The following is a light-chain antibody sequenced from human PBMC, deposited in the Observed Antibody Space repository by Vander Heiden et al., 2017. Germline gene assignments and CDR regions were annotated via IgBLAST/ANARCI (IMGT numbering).Light chain of an antibody. J-gene: IGLJ3*02. CDR1: SLWGKY. CDR3: QTSDGSTVV. V-gene: IGLV3-1*01. CDR2: QDD. Sequence: SYELTQPPSVSVSPAQTASFTCAVDSLWGKYSWWYQQKPGQSPVLVIDQDDQRPSGIPERFSGSNSGNTATLTITVTQAMEEADYYCQTSDGSTVVFGGGTKLTAL.